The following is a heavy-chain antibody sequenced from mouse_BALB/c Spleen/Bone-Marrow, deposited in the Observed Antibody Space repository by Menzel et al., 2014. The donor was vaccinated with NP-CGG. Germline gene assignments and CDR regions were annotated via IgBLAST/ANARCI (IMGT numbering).Heavy chain of an antibody. CDR2: IRNKANGYTT. D-gene: IGHD2-4*01. V-gene: IGHV7-3*02. J-gene: IGHJ4*01. CDR3: ARAFTIINAMDY. CDR1: GFTFTDYY. Sequence: DVMLVESGGGLVQPGGSPRLSCAPSGFTFTDYYMSWVRQPPGKALGWLGFIRNKANGYTTEYSASVKGRFTISRDNSQSILYLQMNTLRAEDSATYYCARAFTIINAMDYWGQGTSVTVSS.